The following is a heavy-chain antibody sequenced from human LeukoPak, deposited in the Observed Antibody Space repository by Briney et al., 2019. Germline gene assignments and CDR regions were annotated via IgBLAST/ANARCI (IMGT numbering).Heavy chain of an antibody. D-gene: IGHD3-10*01. Sequence: GGSLRLSCAASGFTFDDYAMHWVRQAPGKGLEWVSGISWNSGNIGYADSVKGRFTISRDNAKNSLYLQMNSLRVEDTALYYCVKDSRGHSYAFDIWGQGTMVTVSS. CDR2: ISWNSGNI. V-gene: IGHV3-9*01. J-gene: IGHJ3*02. CDR1: GFTFDDYA. CDR3: VKDSRGHSYAFDI.